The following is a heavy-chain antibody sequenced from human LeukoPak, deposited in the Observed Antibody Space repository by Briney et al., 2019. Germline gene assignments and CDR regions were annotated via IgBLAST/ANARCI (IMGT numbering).Heavy chain of an antibody. CDR1: GFSFSSYW. CDR3: AREREYCSSTSCPYYFDY. CDR2: IKQDGSEE. Sequence: GGALRLSCAASGFSFSSYWMSWVREAPGKGLEWVANIKQDGSEEYYVDSVTGRFTISRDNAKNSLYLQMNSLRADDTAVYYCAREREYCSSTSCPYYFDYWGQGTLVTVSS. V-gene: IGHV3-7*01. J-gene: IGHJ4*02. D-gene: IGHD2-2*01.